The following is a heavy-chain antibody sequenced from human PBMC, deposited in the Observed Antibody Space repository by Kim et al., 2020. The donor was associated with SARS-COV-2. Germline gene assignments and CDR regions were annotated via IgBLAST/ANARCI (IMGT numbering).Heavy chain of an antibody. CDR3: ARVKGTTVTSQFDY. CDR1: GGTFSSYG. Sequence: SVKVSCKASGGTFSSYGISWVRQAPGQGLEWMGGIIPIFGTANYAQKFQGRVTITADESTSTAYMELSSLRSEDTAVYYCARVKGTTVTSQFDYWGQGTLVTVSS. J-gene: IGHJ4*02. D-gene: IGHD4-17*01. CDR2: IIPIFGTA. V-gene: IGHV1-69*13.